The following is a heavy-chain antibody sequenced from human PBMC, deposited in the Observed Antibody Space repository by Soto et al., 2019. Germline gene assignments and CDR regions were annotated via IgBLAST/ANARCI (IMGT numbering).Heavy chain of an antibody. J-gene: IGHJ4*02. D-gene: IGHD5-12*01. Sequence: QVQLVESGGGVVQPGRSLRLSCAASGFTFSSYGMHWVRQAPGKGLEWVAVIWYDGSNKYYADSVKGRFTISRDNSKNTLYLQMNSLRAEDTAVYYCARDGGVDKGDFDYWGQGTLVTVSS. V-gene: IGHV3-33*01. CDR1: GFTFSSYG. CDR2: IWYDGSNK. CDR3: ARDGGVDKGDFDY.